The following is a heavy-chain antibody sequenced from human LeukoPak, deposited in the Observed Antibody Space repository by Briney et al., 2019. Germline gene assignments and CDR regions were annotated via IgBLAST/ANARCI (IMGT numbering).Heavy chain of an antibody. CDR3: AKDAWAMVRGVID. J-gene: IGHJ4*02. V-gene: IGHV3-30*18. CDR1: GFTFSSYG. Sequence: GGSLRLSCAASGFTFSSYGMHWVRQAPGKGLEWVAIISYDGSNKYYADSVKGRSTISRDNSKNTLYLQMNSLRAEDTAVYYCAKDAWAMVRGVIDWGQGTLVTVSS. D-gene: IGHD3-10*01. CDR2: ISYDGSNK.